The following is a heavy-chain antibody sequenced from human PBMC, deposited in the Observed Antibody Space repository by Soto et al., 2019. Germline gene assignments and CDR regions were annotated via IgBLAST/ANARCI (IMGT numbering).Heavy chain of an antibody. CDR1: GGSFSGYY. Sequence: QVQLQQWGTKLSKPSETLSLTCAVYGGSFSGYYWSWIRQPPGKGLEWIGEIDHSGGTNYNPSRKSRVPLSVDTSNIQFSLKWSSVSAAVTARYYCARGRLGGAVNWGQGTLVIVSS. D-gene: IGHD3-16*01. J-gene: IGHJ4*02. CDR3: ARGRLGGAVN. V-gene: IGHV4-34*01. CDR2: IDHSGGT.